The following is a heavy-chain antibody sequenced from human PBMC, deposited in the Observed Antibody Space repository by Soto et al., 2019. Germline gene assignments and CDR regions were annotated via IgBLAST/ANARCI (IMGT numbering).Heavy chain of an antibody. Sequence: GGSLRLSCAASGFTFSNAWMSWVRQAPGKGLEWVGRIKSKTDGGTTDYAAPVKGRFTISRDDSKNTLYLQMNSLKTEDTAVYYCTTTMWGSGSYLIWGQGTLVTVSS. V-gene: IGHV3-15*01. J-gene: IGHJ4*02. CDR2: IKSKTDGGTT. CDR1: GFTFSNAW. D-gene: IGHD3-10*01. CDR3: TTTMWGSGSYLI.